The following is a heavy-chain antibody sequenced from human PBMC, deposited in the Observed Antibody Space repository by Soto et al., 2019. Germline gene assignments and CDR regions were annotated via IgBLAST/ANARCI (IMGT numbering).Heavy chain of an antibody. V-gene: IGHV4-59*08. Sequence: QVQLQESGPGLVKPSETLSLTCTVSGGSISGNYWTWIRQPPGKGLEWIGYIYYSGSTNYNPPLKTLVPIPIYTSKNQFSLKLSSVTAADTAVYSCXXXLPPLANAYWGQGTLVTVSS. CDR1: GGSISGNY. J-gene: IGHJ4*02. CDR3: XXXLPPLANAY. CDR2: IYYSGST.